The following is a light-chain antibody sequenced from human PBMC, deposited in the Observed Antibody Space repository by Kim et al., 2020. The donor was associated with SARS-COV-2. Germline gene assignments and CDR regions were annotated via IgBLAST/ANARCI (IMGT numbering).Light chain of an antibody. V-gene: IGKV3-15*01. CDR2: GAS. Sequence: EIAMTQSPATLSVSPGERATLSCRASQSVSSNLAWYLQKPGQAPRLLIYGASTRATGIPGRFSGSGSGTEFTLTISSLQSEDFAVYYCEQYSHWPLTFGGGTEVGIK. CDR3: EQYSHWPLT. CDR1: QSVSSN. J-gene: IGKJ4*01.